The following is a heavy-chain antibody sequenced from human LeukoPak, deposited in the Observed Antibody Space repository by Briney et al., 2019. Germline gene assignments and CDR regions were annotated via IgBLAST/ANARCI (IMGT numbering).Heavy chain of an antibody. Sequence: GGSLRLSCAASGFSFSSYSMNWVRQAPGKGLDWVSYISSDSSIMHHADAVKGRFAISRDNAKNALYLQMNSLRAEDTAVYYCARKSSSSGYPFDYWGQGTLVTVPS. CDR1: GFSFSSYS. CDR2: ISSDSSIM. J-gene: IGHJ4*02. D-gene: IGHD3-22*01. V-gene: IGHV3-48*01. CDR3: ARKSSSSGYPFDY.